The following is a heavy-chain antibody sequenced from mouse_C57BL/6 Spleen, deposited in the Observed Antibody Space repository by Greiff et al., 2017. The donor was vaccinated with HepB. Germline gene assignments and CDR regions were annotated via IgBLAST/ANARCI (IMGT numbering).Heavy chain of an antibody. CDR1: GYTFTSYW. D-gene: IGHD1-1*01. CDR3: ARSYYGSSTDY. CDR2: IYPGSGST. V-gene: IGHV1-55*01. Sequence: QVQLQQPGAELVKPGASVKMSCKASGYTFTSYWITWVKQRPGQGLEWIGDIYPGSGSTNYNEKFKSKAKLTVDTSSSTAYMQHSSLTSEETAVYDSARSYYGSSTDYWGQGTRLTVSS. J-gene: IGHJ2*03.